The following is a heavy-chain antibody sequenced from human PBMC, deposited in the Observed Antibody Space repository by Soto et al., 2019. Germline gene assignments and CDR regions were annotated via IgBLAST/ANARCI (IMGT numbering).Heavy chain of an antibody. CDR1: GFTFSSYS. Sequence: GGSLRLSCAASGFTFSSYSMNWVRQAPGKGLEWVSSISSSSSYIYYADSVKGRFTISRDNAKNSLYLQMNSLRAEDTAVYYCARDDDYGDYVWGYWGQGTLVTVSS. D-gene: IGHD4-17*01. CDR3: ARDDDYGDYVWGY. CDR2: ISSSSSYI. J-gene: IGHJ4*02. V-gene: IGHV3-21*01.